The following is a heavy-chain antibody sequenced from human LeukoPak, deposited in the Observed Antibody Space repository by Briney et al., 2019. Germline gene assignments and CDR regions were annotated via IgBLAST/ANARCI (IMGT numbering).Heavy chain of an antibody. CDR3: ARDTTAAGLYYFDY. Sequence: GGSLRLSCAASGFTFSSYSMNWVRQAPGKGLEWVSSISSSSSYIYYADSVKGRFTISRDNAKNSLYLQMNSLRAEDTALYYCARDTTAAGLYYFDYWGQGTLVTVSS. J-gene: IGHJ4*02. CDR2: ISSSSSYI. CDR1: GFTFSSYS. V-gene: IGHV3-21*04. D-gene: IGHD6-13*01.